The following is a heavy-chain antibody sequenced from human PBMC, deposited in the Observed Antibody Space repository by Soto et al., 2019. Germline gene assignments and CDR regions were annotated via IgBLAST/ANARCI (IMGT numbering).Heavy chain of an antibody. V-gene: IGHV1-69*13. CDR1: GGSFSSYA. D-gene: IGHD3-16*02. CDR2: IIPIFGTA. CDR3: ARGFNPITFGGGIGG. J-gene: IGHJ4*02. Sequence: SVKVSCKASGGSFSSYAISWVRQAPGQGLEWMGGIIPIFGTANYAQKFQGRVTITADESTSTAYMELSSLRSEDTAVYYCARGFNPITFGGGIGGWGKGTLVTVSS.